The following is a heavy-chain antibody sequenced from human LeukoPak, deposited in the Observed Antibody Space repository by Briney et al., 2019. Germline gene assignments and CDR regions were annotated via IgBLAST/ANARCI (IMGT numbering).Heavy chain of an antibody. CDR3: SIDLGETYYYGSGSYYKDY. CDR1: GYTFTSYD. V-gene: IGHV1-8*03. J-gene: IGHJ4*02. D-gene: IGHD3-10*01. Sequence: GASVKVSCKASGYTFTSYDINWVRQATGQGLEWMGWMNPNSGNTGYAQKFQGRVTITRNTSISTAYLELSSMRSDDTAVYYCSIDLGETYYYGSGSYYKDYWGQGTLVSV. CDR2: MNPNSGNT.